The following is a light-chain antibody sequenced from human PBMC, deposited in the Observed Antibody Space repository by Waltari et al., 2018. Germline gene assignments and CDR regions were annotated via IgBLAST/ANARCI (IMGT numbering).Light chain of an antibody. V-gene: IGLV2-23*02. CDR2: EVS. Sequence: QSALTQPASVSGSPGQSIPLSCPGTSSDVGSYHLVSWDQQYPGKAPKVLVYEVSKRPSGVSNRVAGSKSGNTASRTSSGLQAEDEADYYCCSYTRSNYVTFGGGTKVTVL. J-gene: IGLJ2*01. CDR1: SSDVGSYHL. CDR3: CSYTRSNYVT.